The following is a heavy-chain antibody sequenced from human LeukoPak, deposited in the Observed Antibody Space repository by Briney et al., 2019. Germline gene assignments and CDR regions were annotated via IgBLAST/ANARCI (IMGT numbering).Heavy chain of an antibody. Sequence: GGSLRLSCAASGFTFSNSAMSWVRQAPGKGLEWVGFIRSKAYGGTTEYAASVKGRFTISRDDSKSIAYLQMNSLKTEDTAVYYCTRVRNDYGDYWGQGTLVTVSS. CDR3: TRVRNDYGDY. CDR2: IRSKAYGGTT. V-gene: IGHV3-49*04. J-gene: IGHJ4*02. CDR1: GFTFSNSA.